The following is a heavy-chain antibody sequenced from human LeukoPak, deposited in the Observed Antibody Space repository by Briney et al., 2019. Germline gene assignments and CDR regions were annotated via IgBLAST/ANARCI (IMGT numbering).Heavy chain of an antibody. CDR1: GGSISSYY. J-gene: IGHJ6*03. D-gene: IGHD2-2*03. CDR3: ARLFDSGYCSSTSCPQGRAAYYYMDV. CDR2: IYTSGST. V-gene: IGHV4-4*07. Sequence: SETLSLTCTVSGGSISSYYLSWIRQPAGKGLEWIGRIYTSGSTNYNPSLKSRVTMSVDTSKNQFSLKLSSVTAADTAVYYCARLFDSGYCSSTSCPQGRAAYYYMDVWGKGTTVTVSS.